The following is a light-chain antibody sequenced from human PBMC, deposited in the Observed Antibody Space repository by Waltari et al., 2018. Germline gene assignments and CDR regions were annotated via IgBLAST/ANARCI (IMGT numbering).Light chain of an antibody. CDR2: GKN. Sequence: SSGLTQDPAVSVALGQTVRITCQGYCLRTYFATWYQQKPGQAPLLVIYGKNNRPSGIPDRFSGSSSEDTTSLTITGAQAEDEADYFCSSRDSSGNHVLFGGGTKLTVL. CDR3: SSRDSSGNHVL. V-gene: IGLV3-19*01. J-gene: IGLJ3*02. CDR1: CLRTYF.